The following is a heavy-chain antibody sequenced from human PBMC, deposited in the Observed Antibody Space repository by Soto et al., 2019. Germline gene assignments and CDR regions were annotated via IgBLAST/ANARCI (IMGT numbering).Heavy chain of an antibody. CDR3: AKDQITAAGYYSYYGMDV. CDR2: ISSSGGST. J-gene: IGHJ6*02. D-gene: IGHD6-13*01. CDR1: GFTFSSYA. V-gene: IGHV3-23*01. Sequence: PVGSLRLSCAASGFTFSSYAMSWVRQAPGKGLEWVSGISSSGGSTYYADSVKGRFTISRDNSKNTLYLQMNSLRAEDTAVYYCAKDQITAAGYYSYYGMDVWGQGTTVTVSS.